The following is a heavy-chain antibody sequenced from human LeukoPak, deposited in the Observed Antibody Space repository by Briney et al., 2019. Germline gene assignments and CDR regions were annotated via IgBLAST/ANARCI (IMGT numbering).Heavy chain of an antibody. CDR3: ARSDGSGSYRYYYMDV. CDR2: INPNSGGT. J-gene: IGHJ6*03. CDR1: GYTFTGYY. Sequence: ASVKVSCKASGYTFTGYYMHWVRQAPGQGLEWMGWINPNSGGTNYAQKFQGRVTMTRDTSISTAYMELSRLRSDDTAMYYCARSDGSGSYRYYYMDVWGKGTTVTVSS. V-gene: IGHV1-2*02. D-gene: IGHD3-10*01.